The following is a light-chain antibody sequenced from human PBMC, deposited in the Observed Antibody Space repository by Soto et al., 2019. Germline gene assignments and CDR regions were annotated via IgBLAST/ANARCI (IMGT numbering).Light chain of an antibody. CDR3: AAWDASLGGFYV. Sequence: GRDTVNWYQHLPGSAPKLLIYSNNHRPSGVPDRFSASKAGASASLAISGLQSGDEGDYYCAAWDASLGGFYVFGSGTKVTVL. V-gene: IGLV1-44*01. J-gene: IGLJ1*01. CDR1: GRDT. CDR2: SNN.